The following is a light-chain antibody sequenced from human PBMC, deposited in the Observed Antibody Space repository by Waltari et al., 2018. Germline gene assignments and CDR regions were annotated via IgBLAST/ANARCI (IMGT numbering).Light chain of an antibody. CDR3: NSYTSSSSLDGSVV. CDR1: NTDVGAYNY. V-gene: IGLV2-14*01. J-gene: IGLJ2*01. CDR2: EVS. Sequence: QSALTQPASVSGSPGPSITISCTGTNTDVGAYNYVSWFQQHPGKAPKLILYEVSNRPSGVSNRFSGSKSGNTASLTISGLQAEDEADYYCNSYTSSSSLDGSVVFGGGTKVTVL.